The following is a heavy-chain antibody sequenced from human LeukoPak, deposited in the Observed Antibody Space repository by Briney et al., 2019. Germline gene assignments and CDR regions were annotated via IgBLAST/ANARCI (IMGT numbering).Heavy chain of an antibody. CDR3: ARGTGGAVAGTPFDY. Sequence: GASVKVSCKVSGYTLTELSMHWVRQAPGKGLEWMGRFDPEDGETIYAQKFQGRVTMTADTSTPTAYMELRSLRSDDTAVYYCARGTGGAVAGTPFDYWGQGTLVTVSS. J-gene: IGHJ4*02. V-gene: IGHV1-24*01. CDR2: FDPEDGET. D-gene: IGHD6-19*01. CDR1: GYTLTELS.